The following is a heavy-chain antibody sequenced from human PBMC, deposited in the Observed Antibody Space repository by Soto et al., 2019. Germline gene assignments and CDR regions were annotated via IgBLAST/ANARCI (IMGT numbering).Heavy chain of an antibody. D-gene: IGHD4-17*01. CDR3: AGDYLRLNSLNGNFYSFGMDV. V-gene: IGHV3-23*01. J-gene: IGHJ6*02. CDR2: IAANVTNR. Sequence: RRLSCAASGITFTTYAMSWVRQAPGKGLEWVSTIAANVTNRHYADFVKGRFTISRDNSKNTLSLQMNSLRVEDTAIYYCAGDYLRLNSLNGNFYSFGMDVWGQGTAVTVSS. CDR1: GITFTTYA.